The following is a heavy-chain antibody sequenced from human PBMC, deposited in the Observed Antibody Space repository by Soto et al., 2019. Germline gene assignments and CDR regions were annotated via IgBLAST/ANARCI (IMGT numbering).Heavy chain of an antibody. D-gene: IGHD3-10*01. CDR1: GFTFSSYA. Sequence: PGGSLRLSCAASGFTFSSYAMSWVRQAPGKGLEWVSAISGSGGSTYYADSVKGRFTISRDNSKNTLYLQMNSLRAEDTAVYYCAKVDGLDNYYGSGSYYNVHYYYGMDVWGQGTTVTVSS. J-gene: IGHJ6*02. CDR3: AKVDGLDNYYGSGSYYNVHYYYGMDV. V-gene: IGHV3-23*01. CDR2: ISGSGGST.